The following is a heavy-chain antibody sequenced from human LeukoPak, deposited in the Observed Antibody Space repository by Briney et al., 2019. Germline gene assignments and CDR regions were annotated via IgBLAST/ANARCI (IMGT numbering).Heavy chain of an antibody. CDR2: ISYDGSNK. D-gene: IGHD3-10*01. Sequence: GGSLRLSCAASGLTFSSYAMHWVRQAPGKGLEWVAVISYDGSNKYYADSVKGRFTISRDNSKNTLYLQMNSLRAEDTAVYYCARDAYYYGSGSYLGTFDYWGQGTLVTVSS. J-gene: IGHJ4*02. CDR1: GLTFSSYA. V-gene: IGHV3-30*04. CDR3: ARDAYYYGSGSYLGTFDY.